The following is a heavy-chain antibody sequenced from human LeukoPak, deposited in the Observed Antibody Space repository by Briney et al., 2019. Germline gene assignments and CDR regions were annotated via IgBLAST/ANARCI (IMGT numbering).Heavy chain of an antibody. CDR1: GFTFSSYS. D-gene: IGHD1-26*01. Sequence: GGSLRLSCAASGFTFSSYSMNWVRQAPGKGLEWVSSISSSSSYIYYADSVKGRFTISRDNSKNTLYLQMNSLRAEDTAVYYCAKDPGGSYYLGYFDYWGQGTLVTVSS. CDR2: ISSSSSYI. J-gene: IGHJ4*02. CDR3: AKDPGGSYYLGYFDY. V-gene: IGHV3-21*01.